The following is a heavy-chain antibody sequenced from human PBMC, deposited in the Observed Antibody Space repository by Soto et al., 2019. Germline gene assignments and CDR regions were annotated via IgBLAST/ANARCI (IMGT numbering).Heavy chain of an antibody. D-gene: IGHD3-10*01. CDR3: ARVPRYYYGSGSNAPYYYYYGMDV. Sequence: QVQLQQWGAGLLKPSETLSLTCAVYGGSFSGYYWSWIRQPPGKGLEWIGEINHSGSTNYNPSLRSGVTRSVDTSKNQFSLKLSSVTAADTAVYYCARVPRYYYGSGSNAPYYYYYGMDVWGQGTTVTVSS. V-gene: IGHV4-34*01. CDR1: GGSFSGYY. CDR2: INHSGST. J-gene: IGHJ6*02.